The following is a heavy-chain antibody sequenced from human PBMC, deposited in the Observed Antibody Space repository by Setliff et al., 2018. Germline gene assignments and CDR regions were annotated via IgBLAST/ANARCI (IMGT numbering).Heavy chain of an antibody. CDR3: RVWIGDLSRDF. Sequence: GGSLRLSCAASGFTFNTYAMSWVRQPPGKGLEWVSSISDTALGIYYADSVKGRFTISRDNSKNTFDLQMNSLRAEDTAVYYCRVWIGDLSRDFWGRGTLVTVSS. CDR1: GFTFNTYA. J-gene: IGHJ4*02. V-gene: IGHV3-23*01. CDR2: ISDTALGI. D-gene: IGHD3-10*01.